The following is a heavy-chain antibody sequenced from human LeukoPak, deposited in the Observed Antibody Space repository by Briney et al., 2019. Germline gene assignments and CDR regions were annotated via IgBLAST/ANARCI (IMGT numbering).Heavy chain of an antibody. Sequence: GGSLRLSCAASGFTFDDYGLSWVRQVPGKGLEWVSGLNWNGASTGYADSVKGRFTISRDNAKNSLYLQMNSLRAEDTALYHCARVIVDPGFAFDIWGQGTMVTVSS. D-gene: IGHD3-22*01. CDR1: GFTFDDYG. CDR3: ARVIVDPGFAFDI. J-gene: IGHJ3*02. CDR2: LNWNGAST. V-gene: IGHV3-20*01.